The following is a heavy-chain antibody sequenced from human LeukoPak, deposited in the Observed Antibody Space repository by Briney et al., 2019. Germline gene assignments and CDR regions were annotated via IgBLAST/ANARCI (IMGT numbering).Heavy chain of an antibody. J-gene: IGHJ3*02. V-gene: IGHV1-2*04. CDR2: INPNSGCT. Sequence: ASVKVSCKASGYTFTGYYMHWVRQAPGQGLEWMGWINPNSGCTNYAQKFQGWVTMTRDTSISTAYMELSRLRSDDTAVYYCARPTPAGYSGYEAFDIWGQGTMVTVSS. D-gene: IGHD5-12*01. CDR1: GYTFTGYY. CDR3: ARPTPAGYSGYEAFDI.